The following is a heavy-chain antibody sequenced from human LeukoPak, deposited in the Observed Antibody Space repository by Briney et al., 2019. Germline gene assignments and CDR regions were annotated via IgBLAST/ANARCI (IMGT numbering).Heavy chain of an antibody. CDR1: GFTFGTYW. V-gene: IGHV3-74*01. J-gene: IGHJ6*03. D-gene: IGHD3-9*01. CDR2: INSDGGTT. Sequence: GGSLRLSCGASGFTFGTYWMHWVRHAPGKGLVWVSGINSDGGTTTYADSVKGRFTISRDNAKNSLYLQMNSLRAEDTAVYYCARESRGYDILTGKYHRGYYSYYMDVWGKGTTVTVSS. CDR3: ARESRGYDILTGKYHRGYYSYYMDV.